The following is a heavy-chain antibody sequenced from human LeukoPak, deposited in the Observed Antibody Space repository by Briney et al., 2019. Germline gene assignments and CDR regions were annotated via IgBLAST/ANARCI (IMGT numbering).Heavy chain of an antibody. V-gene: IGHV4-59*08. J-gene: IGHJ4*02. D-gene: IGHD2-15*01. CDR3: ARQPCSGGSCRFDY. CDR2: IYYSGST. CDR1: GGSISTYF. Sequence: SETLSLTCTVSGGSISTYFWSWLRQPPGKGLEWIGYIYYSGSTNYNPSLKSRVTISVDTSKNQFSLKLSSVTAADTAVYYCARQPCSGGSCRFDYWGQGTLVTVSS.